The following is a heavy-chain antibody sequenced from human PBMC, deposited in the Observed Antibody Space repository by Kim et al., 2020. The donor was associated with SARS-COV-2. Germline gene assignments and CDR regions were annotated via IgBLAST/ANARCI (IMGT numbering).Heavy chain of an antibody. CDR2: INHSGST. V-gene: IGHV4-34*01. J-gene: IGHJ4*02. CDR3: ARPHPYYFDY. CDR1: GGSFSGYY. Sequence: SETLSLTCAVYGGSFSGYYWSWIRQPPGKGLEWIGEINHSGSTNYNPSLKSRVTISVDTSKNQFSLKLSSVTAADTAVYYCARPHPYYFDYWGQGTLVTVSS.